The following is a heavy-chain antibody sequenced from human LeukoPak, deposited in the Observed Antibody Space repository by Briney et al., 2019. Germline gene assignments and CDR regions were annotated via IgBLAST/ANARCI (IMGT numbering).Heavy chain of an antibody. J-gene: IGHJ5*02. V-gene: IGHV3-9*01. CDR1: GFTVSSNY. Sequence: QSGGSLRLSCAASGFTVSSNYMSWVRQAPGKGLEWVSGISWNSGSIGYADSVKGRFTISRDNAKNSLYLQMNSLRAEDTAFYYCAKALYGDYTRNNWFDPWGQGTLVTVSS. CDR3: AKALYGDYTRNNWFDP. D-gene: IGHD4-17*01. CDR2: ISWNSGSI.